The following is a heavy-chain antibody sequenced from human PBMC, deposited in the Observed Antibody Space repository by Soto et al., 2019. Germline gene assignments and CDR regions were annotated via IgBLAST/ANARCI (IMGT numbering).Heavy chain of an antibody. V-gene: IGHV1-69*01. J-gene: IGHJ3*01. CDR3: ARCDVCYPGGDDAFDL. CDR1: GGTFSSHA. D-gene: IGHD2-21*02. CDR2: IIPMFGTT. Sequence: QVQLVQSGAEVQKPGSSVKVSCKTSGGTFSSHALTWLRQAPGQGLEWMGGIIPMFGTTYTSQKFQGRVAISADEPTCTLELSSLRSEDTAVYFCARCDVCYPGGDDAFDLWGQGTTVIVSS.